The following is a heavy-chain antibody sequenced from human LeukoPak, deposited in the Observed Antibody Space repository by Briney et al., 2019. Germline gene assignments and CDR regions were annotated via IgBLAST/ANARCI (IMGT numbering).Heavy chain of an antibody. CDR2: IYTSGST. CDR3: ARHGRFWSGYGNWYFDL. D-gene: IGHD3-3*01. V-gene: IGHV4-4*07. CDR1: GGSITSYY. J-gene: IGHJ2*01. Sequence: PSETLSLTCTVSGGSITSYYWSWIRQPAGKGLEWIGRIYTSGSTNYNPSLKSRVTISVDTSKNQFSLKLSSVTAADTAVYYCARHGRFWSGYGNWYFDLWGRGTLVTVSS.